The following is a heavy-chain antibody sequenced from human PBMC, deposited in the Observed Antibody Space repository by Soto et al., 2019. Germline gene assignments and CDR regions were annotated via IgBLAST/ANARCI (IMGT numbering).Heavy chain of an antibody. CDR3: ARDLRGSPDY. D-gene: IGHD1-26*01. CDR2: INPDGRTT. J-gene: IGHJ4*02. V-gene: IGHV3-74*01. Sequence: EGQLVESGGGLGQPGGSLRLSCAASGFTFSTYWMNWVRQAPGKGLVWVSLINPDGRTTTYADSVKGRFTISRDNAKNTVYLDMNSLRVDDTAVYYCARDLRGSPDYWGQGTLVTVSS. CDR1: GFTFSTYW.